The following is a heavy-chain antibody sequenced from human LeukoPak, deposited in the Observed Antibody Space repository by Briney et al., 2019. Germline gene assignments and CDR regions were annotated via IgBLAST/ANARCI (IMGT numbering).Heavy chain of an antibody. CDR1: GFTFSRSW. CDR3: ARPPDLYSSAYFWFPK. Sequence: PGGSLRLSCAASGFTFSRSWMSWVRQAPGKGLEWVANIKQDGNEKYYVDSVKGRFTISRDNGKNSLYLQMNSLRVEDTAVYFCARPPDLYSSAYFWFPKWGQGTLVTVSS. D-gene: IGHD3-22*01. V-gene: IGHV3-7*01. J-gene: IGHJ4*02. CDR2: IKQDGNEK.